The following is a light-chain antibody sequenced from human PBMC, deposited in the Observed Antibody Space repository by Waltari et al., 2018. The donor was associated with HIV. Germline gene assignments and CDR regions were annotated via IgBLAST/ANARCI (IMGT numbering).Light chain of an antibody. J-gene: IGKJ1*01. CDR1: QSISSY. CDR3: QQSYSTPPT. V-gene: IGKV1-39*01. CDR2: AAS. Sequence: DIVVTQSPSSLSASVGDRVTITCRASQSISSYLNWYQQKPGKAPKLLIYAASSLQSGVPSRFSGSGSGTDFTLTISSLQPEDFATYYCQQSYSTPPTFGQGTKVEIK.